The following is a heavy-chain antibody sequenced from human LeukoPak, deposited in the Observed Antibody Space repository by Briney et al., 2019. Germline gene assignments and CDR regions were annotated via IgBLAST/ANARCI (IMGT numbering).Heavy chain of an antibody. Sequence: GGSLRLSCAASGFIVSSNYMNWVRQGPGKGLEWVSVIYRGGNTFYTDSVRGRFTISRDNSKSILYLQMNSLRPEDTAVYYCARGFYEFEDSGYYFDFWGREPWSPSPQ. D-gene: IGHD3-22*01. CDR1: GFIVSSNY. J-gene: IGHJ4*02. CDR2: IYRGGNT. CDR3: ARGFYEFEDSGYYFDF. V-gene: IGHV3-66*02.